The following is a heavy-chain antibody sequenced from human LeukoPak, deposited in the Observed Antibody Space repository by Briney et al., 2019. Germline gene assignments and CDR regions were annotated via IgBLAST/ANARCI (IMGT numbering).Heavy chain of an antibody. CDR1: GFTFSSYA. D-gene: IGHD3-10*01. Sequence: GGSLRLSCAASGFTFSSYAMSWVRQAPGKGLEWVSAISGSGGSTYYADSVKGRFTISRDNAKNSLYLQMNSLRAEDTAVYYCARSGVLWFGELRDFDYWGQGTLVTVSS. CDR3: ARSGVLWFGELRDFDY. CDR2: ISGSGGST. J-gene: IGHJ4*02. V-gene: IGHV3-23*01.